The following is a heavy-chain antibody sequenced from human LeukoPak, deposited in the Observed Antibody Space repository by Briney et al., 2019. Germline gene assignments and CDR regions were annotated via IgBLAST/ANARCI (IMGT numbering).Heavy chain of an antibody. CDR1: GGSFNVYY. CDR2: IYYTGTT. CDR3: ARGRSPSPLGPRAFDI. V-gene: IGHV4-59*01. J-gene: IGHJ3*02. Sequence: SETLSLTCTVFGGSFNVYYWGWIRQPPGKGLEWIGYIYYTGTTNYNPSLKSRVAISVNTSKKQFSLRLSSVNAADTAVYYCARGRSPSPLGPRAFDIWGQGTMVTVSS.